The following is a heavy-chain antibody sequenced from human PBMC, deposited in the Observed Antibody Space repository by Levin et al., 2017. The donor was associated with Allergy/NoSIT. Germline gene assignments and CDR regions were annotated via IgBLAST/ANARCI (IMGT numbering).Heavy chain of an antibody. V-gene: IGHV4-39*01. CDR2: ISYTGHT. J-gene: IGHJ5*02. CDR3: ARHGGTFYFGSGSSYKWFDP. D-gene: IGHD3-10*01. CDR1: GDSFSSTNFY. Sequence: SQTLSLTCSVSGDSFSSTNFYWAWIRQSPGKGLEWIGSISYTGHTYYNPSLQSRVTMSVDKPKNQFSLRLRSVTATDTAVYYCARHGGTFYFGSGSSYKWFDPWGQGTLVPVSS.